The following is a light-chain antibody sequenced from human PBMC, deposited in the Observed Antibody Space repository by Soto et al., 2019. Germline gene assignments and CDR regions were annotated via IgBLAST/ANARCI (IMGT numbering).Light chain of an antibody. CDR2: GAS. J-gene: IGKJ1*01. CDR3: QQYGSSQWT. Sequence: EIVLTQSPCTLSLSPGEIATLSCSASQSVSSSYLAWYQQKPGQAPRLLIYGASSRATGIPDRFSGSGSGTDFTLTISRLESEDFAVYYCQQYGSSQWTFGQGTKVDIK. CDR1: QSVSSSY. V-gene: IGKV3-20*01.